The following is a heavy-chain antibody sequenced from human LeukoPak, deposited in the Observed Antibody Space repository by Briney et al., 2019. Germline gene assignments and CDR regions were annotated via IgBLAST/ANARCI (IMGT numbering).Heavy chain of an antibody. V-gene: IGHV3-15*01. D-gene: IGHD2-15*01. Sequence: GGSLRLSCAASGFTFSSYAMSWVRQAPGKGLEWVGRIKSKTDGGTTDYAAPVKGRFTISRDDSKNTLYLQMNSLKTEDTAVYYCTTLISSLFDYWGQGTLVTVSS. CDR2: IKSKTDGGTT. CDR3: TTLISSLFDY. J-gene: IGHJ4*02. CDR1: GFTFSSYA.